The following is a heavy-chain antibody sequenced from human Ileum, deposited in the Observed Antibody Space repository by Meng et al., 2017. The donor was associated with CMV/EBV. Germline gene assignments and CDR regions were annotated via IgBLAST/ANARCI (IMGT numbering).Heavy chain of an antibody. J-gene: IGHJ5*02. V-gene: IGHV3-7*02. CDR2: IEGDGSQM. CDR1: GFNFGHLL. CDR3: AANLVGYTAGDS. Sequence: GESLKISCAASGFNFGHLLMTWVRQTPGEGLEWVANIEGDGSQMAYADSAKGRFTISRDNTKNSLYLQMNSLRAEDTGVYHCAANLVGYTAGDSLGQGTLVTVSS. D-gene: IGHD1-26*01.